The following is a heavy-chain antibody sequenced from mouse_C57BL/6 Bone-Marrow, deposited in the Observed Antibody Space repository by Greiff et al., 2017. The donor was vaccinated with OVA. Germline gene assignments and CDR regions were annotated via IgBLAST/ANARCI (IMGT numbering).Heavy chain of an antibody. J-gene: IGHJ2*01. Sequence: VQLKESVAELVRPGASVKLSCTASGFNIKNTYMHWVKQRPEPGLEWIGRIDPANGNTKYAPKFQGKATITADTSSNTAYLQLSSLTSEDTAIYYCARGGYYGSNYFDYWGQGTTLTVSS. D-gene: IGHD1-1*02. CDR3: ARGGYYGSNYFDY. CDR1: GFNIKNTY. CDR2: IDPANGNT. V-gene: IGHV14-3*01.